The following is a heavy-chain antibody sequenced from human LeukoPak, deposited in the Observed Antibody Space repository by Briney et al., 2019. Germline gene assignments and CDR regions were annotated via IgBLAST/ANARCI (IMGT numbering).Heavy chain of an antibody. CDR2: IYYSGST. CDR1: GGSISSYY. V-gene: IGHV4-59*12. J-gene: IGHJ4*02. Sequence: SETLSLTCTVSGGSISSYYWSWIRQPPGKGLEWIGYIYYSGSTNYNPSLKSRVTISVDTSKNQFSLKLSSVTAADTAVYYCARDEQQLTREYYFDYWGQGALVTVSS. D-gene: IGHD6-13*01. CDR3: ARDEQQLTREYYFDY.